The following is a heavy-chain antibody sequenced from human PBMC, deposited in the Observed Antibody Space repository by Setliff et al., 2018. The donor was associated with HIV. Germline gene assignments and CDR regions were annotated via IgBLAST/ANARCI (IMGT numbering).Heavy chain of an antibody. D-gene: IGHD2-2*01. CDR3: ARDFGGYCSSMSCPGLFDP. CDR1: VGTFSNYG. J-gene: IGHJ5*02. CDR2: IIPISGTA. Sequence: SVKVSCKASVGTFSNYGMSWVRQAPGQGLEWMGGIIPISGTANYAQKFQGRATITTDESTSTAYMELSGLRSEDTAVYYCARDFGGYCSSMSCPGLFDPWGQGTLVTVSS. V-gene: IGHV1-69*05.